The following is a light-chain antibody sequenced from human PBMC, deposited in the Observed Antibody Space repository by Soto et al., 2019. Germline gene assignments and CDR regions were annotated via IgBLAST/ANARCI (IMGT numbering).Light chain of an antibody. CDR2: AAS. V-gene: IGKV1-39*01. J-gene: IGKJ4*01. Sequence: ILLTQSHSTLSASVGDRVTLTCRASQSINAWLAWYQQKPGKAPNLLIFAASTLQSGVPSRFSGSGSGTDFTLTIRSLQPEDFATYYCQQSYTAPLTFGGGTKVDI. CDR1: QSINAW. CDR3: QQSYTAPLT.